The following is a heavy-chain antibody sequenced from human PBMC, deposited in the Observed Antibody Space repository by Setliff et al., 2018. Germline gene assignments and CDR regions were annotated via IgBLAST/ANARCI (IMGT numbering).Heavy chain of an antibody. CDR1: GYSFSTYA. J-gene: IGHJ4*02. D-gene: IGHD2-2*02. CDR2: INGGNGNT. Sequence: ASVKVSCKASGYSFSTYAMHWVRQAPGQRLEWMGWINGGNGNTKYSQKSQGRITITRDTSASTAYMEMSSLRSEDTAVYYCARDWEYCSRTSCYIDYWGQGALVTVSS. CDR3: ARDWEYCSRTSCYIDY. V-gene: IGHV1-3*01.